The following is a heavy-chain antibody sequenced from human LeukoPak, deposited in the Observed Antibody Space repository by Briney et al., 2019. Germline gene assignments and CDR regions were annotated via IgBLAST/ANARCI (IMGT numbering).Heavy chain of an antibody. CDR1: GYTFTTYA. J-gene: IGHJ4*02. D-gene: IGHD1-26*01. Sequence: GASVKVSCKASGYTFTTYAMHWVRQAPGQRLEWMGWINTGNGNTKYSQRFQGRVTITRDASARTAYMDLSSLRSEDTAVYYCARAPGSGSYSAFDYRGQGTLVTVSS. CDR2: INTGNGNT. CDR3: ARAPGSGSYSAFDY. V-gene: IGHV1-3*04.